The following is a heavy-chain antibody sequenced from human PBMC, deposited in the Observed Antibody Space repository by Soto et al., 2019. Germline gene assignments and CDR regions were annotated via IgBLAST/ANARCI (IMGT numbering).Heavy chain of an antibody. CDR1: GGSISSGGYS. Sequence: QLQLQESGSGLVKPSQTLSLTCSVSGGSISSGGYSWSWIRQPPGQGLEWIGYIYHSGSTYYKPYLKSRVTISVDRSKNQFSLKLSSVTAADTAVYYCARAGGLGAVAVDYWGQGTLVTVSS. D-gene: IGHD6-19*01. J-gene: IGHJ4*02. CDR3: ARAGGLGAVAVDY. V-gene: IGHV4-30-2*01. CDR2: IYHSGST.